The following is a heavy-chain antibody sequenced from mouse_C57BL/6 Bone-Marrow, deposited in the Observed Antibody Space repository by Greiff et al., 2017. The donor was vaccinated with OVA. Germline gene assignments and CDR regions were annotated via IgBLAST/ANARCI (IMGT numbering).Heavy chain of an antibody. CDR2: ISSGSSAI. V-gene: IGHV5-17*01. J-gene: IGHJ2*01. CDR1: GFTFSDYG. CDR3: ARKLFDD. Sequence: EVMLVESGGGLVKPGGSLKLSCAASGFTFSDYGMHWVRQAPEKGLEWVAYISSGSSAIYYADTVKGRFTISSDNAKNNLFLQMTSLRSEDTAMYYCARKLFDDWGQGTTLTVSS.